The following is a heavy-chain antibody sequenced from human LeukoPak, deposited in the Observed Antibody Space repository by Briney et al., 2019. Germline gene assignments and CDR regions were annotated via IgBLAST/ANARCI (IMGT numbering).Heavy chain of an antibody. CDR2: INHSGST. D-gene: IGHD3-3*01. CDR3: ARGLVTIFGVVTLDY. J-gene: IGHJ4*02. V-gene: IGHV4-34*01. Sequence: PGGSLRLSCAASGFTFRSYAMHWVRQAPGKGLEWIGEINHSGSTNYNPSLKSRVTISVDTSKNQFSLKLSSVTAADTAVYYCARGLVTIFGVVTLDYWGQGTLVTVSS. CDR1: GFTFRSYA.